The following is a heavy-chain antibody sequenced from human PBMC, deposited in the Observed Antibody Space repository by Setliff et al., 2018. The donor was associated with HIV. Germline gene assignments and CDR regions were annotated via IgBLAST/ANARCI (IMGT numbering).Heavy chain of an antibody. D-gene: IGHD3-3*01. CDR1: GFTFNTYA. Sequence: GGSLRLSCAASGFTFNTYAMSWVRQAPGKGLEWVSVISGSGGSTNYADSVKGRLTVSRDNAKNTLYLQMDSLRSEDTAVYYCARAAAYFNFWTGYHPHAFDIWGQGTMVTVSS. J-gene: IGHJ3*02. V-gene: IGHV3-23*01. CDR2: ISGSGGST. CDR3: ARAAAYFNFWTGYHPHAFDI.